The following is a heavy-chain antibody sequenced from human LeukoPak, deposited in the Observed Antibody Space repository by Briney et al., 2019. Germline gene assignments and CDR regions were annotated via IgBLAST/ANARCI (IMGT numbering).Heavy chain of an antibody. CDR1: GFTFTSVW. D-gene: IGHD4-17*01. Sequence: GGSLRLSCAASGFTFTSVWMHWFRQAPGRGPVWISRISTDGAVTGYADSVKGRFTISRDNAKNTLYLQMNSLRAEDTAVYYCARDRTTVTLFDNWGQGALVTVSS. CDR3: ARDRTTVTLFDN. CDR2: ISTDGAVT. J-gene: IGHJ4*02. V-gene: IGHV3-74*01.